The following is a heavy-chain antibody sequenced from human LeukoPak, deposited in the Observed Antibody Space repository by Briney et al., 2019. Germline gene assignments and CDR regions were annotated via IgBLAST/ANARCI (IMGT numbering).Heavy chain of an antibody. J-gene: IGHJ4*02. CDR3: ARGFSGTRGDY. CDR1: GFTFSSYT. Sequence: GGSLRLSCAASGFTFSSYTMRWVRQAPGKGLEWVSAISGSGDSTYYADSVKGRFTISRDNSKNTLYLQMNSLRAEDTAVYYCARGFSGTRGDYWGQGTLVTVSS. D-gene: IGHD6-25*01. V-gene: IGHV3-23*01. CDR2: ISGSGDST.